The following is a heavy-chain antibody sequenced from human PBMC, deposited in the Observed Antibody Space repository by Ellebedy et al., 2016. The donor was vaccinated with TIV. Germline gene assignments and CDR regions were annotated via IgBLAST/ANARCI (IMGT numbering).Heavy chain of an antibody. V-gene: IGHV3-23*01. J-gene: IGHJ4*02. CDR3: ARHDSGDYRPLDY. D-gene: IGHD3-10*01. CDR1: GFTFANFD. Sequence: GESLKISCAASGFTFANFDMTWVRQAPGKGLEWVSAISASVYGTYYAASVQGRFTISRDNSRNTLYFQVNSLRADDTAVYYCARHDSGDYRPLDYWGQGTLVTVSS. CDR2: ISASVYGT.